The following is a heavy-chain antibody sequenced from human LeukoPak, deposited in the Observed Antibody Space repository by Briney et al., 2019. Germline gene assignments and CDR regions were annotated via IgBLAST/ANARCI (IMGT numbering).Heavy chain of an antibody. CDR2: ISYDGSNK. CDR1: GFTFSSYG. Sequence: PGGSLRLSCAASGFTFSSYGMHWVRQAPGKGLERVAVISYDGSNKYYADSVKGRFTISRDNSKNTLYLQMNSLLRAEDTAVYYCAKTPMVRGVSYYYGMDVWGKGTTVTVSS. D-gene: IGHD3-10*01. J-gene: IGHJ6*04. CDR3: AKTPMVRGVSYYYGMDV. V-gene: IGHV3-30*18.